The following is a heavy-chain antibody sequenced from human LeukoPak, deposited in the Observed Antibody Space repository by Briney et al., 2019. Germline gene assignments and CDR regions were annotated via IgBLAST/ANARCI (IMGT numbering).Heavy chain of an antibody. J-gene: IGHJ4*02. CDR1: GYTFTSYY. Sequence: GASVKVSCKASGYTFTSYYMHWVRQAPGQGLEWMGIINPSGGSTSYAQKFQGRVTMTRDTSTSTVYMELSSLRSEDTAVYYCARDGFRQLVRGYYFDYWGQGTLVTVSS. V-gene: IGHV1-46*01. D-gene: IGHD6-13*01. CDR3: ARDGFRQLVRGYYFDY. CDR2: INPSGGST.